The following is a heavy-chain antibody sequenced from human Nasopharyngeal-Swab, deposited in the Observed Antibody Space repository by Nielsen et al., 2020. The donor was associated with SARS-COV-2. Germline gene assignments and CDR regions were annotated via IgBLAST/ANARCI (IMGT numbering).Heavy chain of an antibody. CDR2: IYSGGST. J-gene: IGHJ6*02. CDR3: AGGRGQQPRWDYYYDMDV. CDR1: GFTVSSNY. D-gene: IGHD6-13*01. V-gene: IGHV3-53*01. Sequence: GESLKISCAASGFTVSSNYMSWVRQAPGKGLEWVSVIYSGGSTYYADSVKGRFTISRDNSKNTLYLQMNSLRAEDTAVYYCAGGRGQQPRWDYYYDMDVWGQGTTVTVSS.